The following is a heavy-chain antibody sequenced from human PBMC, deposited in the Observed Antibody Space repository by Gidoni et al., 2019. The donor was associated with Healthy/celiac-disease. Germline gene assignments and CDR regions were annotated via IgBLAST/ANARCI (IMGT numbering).Heavy chain of an antibody. CDR1: GYTFTSYY. V-gene: IGHV1-46*01. CDR3: ARDSDIVVVPAQYYYYYYGMDV. D-gene: IGHD2-2*01. CDR2: INPSGGST. Sequence: QVPLVQSGAQVKKPGDSVKVSCMASGYTFTSYYLHWVRKAPGQGLEWMGIINPSGGSTSYAQKCQGRVTMTRDTSTSTVYMGLSSRVSEDTAVYYCARDSDIVVVPAQYYYYYYGMDVWGQGTTVTVSS. J-gene: IGHJ6*02.